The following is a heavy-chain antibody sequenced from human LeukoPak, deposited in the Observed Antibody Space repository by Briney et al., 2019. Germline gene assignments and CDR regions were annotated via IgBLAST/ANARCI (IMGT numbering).Heavy chain of an antibody. J-gene: IGHJ3*02. CDR2: INSSGGK. V-gene: IGHV3-53*01. Sequence: GGSLRLSCAASGFIFSDYYMSWVRQAPGKGLEWVTTINSSGGKNYAESVKGRFTISRDNSKNTLYLQMNSLRAEDTAVYYCARGGSYLSAFDIWGQGTMVTVSS. CDR1: GFIFSDYY. CDR3: ARGGSYLSAFDI. D-gene: IGHD1-26*01.